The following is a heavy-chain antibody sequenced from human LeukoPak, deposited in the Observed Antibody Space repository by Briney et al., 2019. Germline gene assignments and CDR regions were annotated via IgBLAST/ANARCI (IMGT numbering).Heavy chain of an antibody. CDR1: GFGFTSHG. CDR2: IRSDGSNK. Sequence: QPGGSLRLSCAASGFGFTSHGMNWVHQTPGKGLEWVAFIRSDGSNKYYADSVKGRFTISRDNSKNTLYLQMNSLRAEDTAVYYCARESYYYDSSGYPRGAGGFDYWGQGTLVTVSS. J-gene: IGHJ4*02. D-gene: IGHD3-22*01. CDR3: ARESYYYDSSGYPRGAGGFDY. V-gene: IGHV3-30*02.